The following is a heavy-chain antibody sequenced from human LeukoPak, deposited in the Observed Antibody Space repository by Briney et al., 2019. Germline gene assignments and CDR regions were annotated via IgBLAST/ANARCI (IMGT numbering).Heavy chain of an antibody. CDR2: IYYSGST. Sequence: ASETLSLTCTVSGGSISSYYWSWIRQPPGKGLEWIGYIYYSGSTNYNPSLKSRVTISVDTSKNQFSPKLSSVTAADTAVYYCARAGSGWLVDYWGQGTLVTVSS. CDR3: ARAGSGWLVDY. J-gene: IGHJ4*02. V-gene: IGHV4-59*01. D-gene: IGHD6-19*01. CDR1: GGSISSYY.